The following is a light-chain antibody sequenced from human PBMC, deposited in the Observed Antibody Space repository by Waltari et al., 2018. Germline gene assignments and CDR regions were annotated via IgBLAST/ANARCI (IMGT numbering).Light chain of an antibody. Sequence: QSVLTQPHSASGTPGQRVTISCSVSSSNIGSNTVNWYQQLPGTAPKLLSYNNNQRPSGVPDRFSASKSGTSASLAISGLQSEDEADYYCATWDDSLNGVVFGGGTKLTVL. CDR1: SSNIGSNT. J-gene: IGLJ2*01. V-gene: IGLV1-44*01. CDR2: NNN. CDR3: ATWDDSLNGVV.